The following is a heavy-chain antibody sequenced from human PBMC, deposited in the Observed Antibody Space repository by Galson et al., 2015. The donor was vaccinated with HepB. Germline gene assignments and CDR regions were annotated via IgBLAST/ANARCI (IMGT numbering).Heavy chain of an antibody. Sequence: SLRLSCAASGFTFTSYGMHWVRQAPGKGLEWVAVIWFDGNNKYYADSVKGRFTISRDNSKNTLYLQMNSLRAEDTAVYYCARDRHGDYEGSDYWGQGTLVTVSS. V-gene: IGHV3-33*01. CDR2: IWFDGNNK. CDR3: ARDRHGDYEGSDY. D-gene: IGHD4-17*01. J-gene: IGHJ4*01. CDR1: GFTFTSYG.